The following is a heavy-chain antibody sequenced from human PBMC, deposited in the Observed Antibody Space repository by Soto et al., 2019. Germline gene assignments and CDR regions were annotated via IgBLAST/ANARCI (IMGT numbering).Heavy chain of an antibody. D-gene: IGHD6-6*01. V-gene: IGHV4-31*03. CDR2: IYYSGST. Sequence: SETLSLTRTVSGASMSSGAYYWTWIRQSQGKGLEWIGYIYYSGSTYYNPSLESRVAISLDTSRSQFSLTLHSVTAADTAIYYCARDRHNNFFDPWGQGTLVTVS. CDR1: GASMSSGAYY. J-gene: IGHJ5*02. CDR3: ARDRHNNFFDP.